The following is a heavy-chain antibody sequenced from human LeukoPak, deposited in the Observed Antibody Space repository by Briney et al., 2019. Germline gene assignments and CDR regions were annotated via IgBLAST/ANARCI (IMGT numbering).Heavy chain of an antibody. CDR3: AKGRGGSCYSGLDF. D-gene: IGHD2-15*01. CDR1: GFTFSTYA. Sequence: GGSLRLSCAAPGFTFSTYAMSWVRLAPGKGLEWVSSICGGGDTTYYADSVKGRFTISRDTSKNTLYLQMDGLRAGDMATYYCAKGRGGSCYSGLDFWGQGTLVTVSS. V-gene: IGHV3-23*01. J-gene: IGHJ4*02. CDR2: ICGGGDTT.